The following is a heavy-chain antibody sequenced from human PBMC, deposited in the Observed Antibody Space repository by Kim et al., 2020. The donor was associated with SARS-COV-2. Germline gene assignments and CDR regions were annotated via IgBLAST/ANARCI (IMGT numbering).Heavy chain of an antibody. CDR1: GFTFSGYG. D-gene: IGHD1-26*01. CDR3: AKVDVSGSGAFDI. CDR2: ISYDGSDK. J-gene: IGHJ3*02. Sequence: GGSLRLSCAASGFTFSGYGMHWVRQAPGKGLEWVAVISYDGSDKYYADSVKGRFTISRDNSKNTLYLQMNSLRAEDTAVYYCAKVDVSGSGAFDIWGQGTMVTVSS. V-gene: IGHV3-30*18.